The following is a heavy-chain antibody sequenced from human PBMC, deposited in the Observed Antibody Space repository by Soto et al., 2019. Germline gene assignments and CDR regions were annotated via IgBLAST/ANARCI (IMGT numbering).Heavy chain of an antibody. J-gene: IGHJ4*02. CDR3: ARDLAAAGIVN. CDR2: IYYSGST. V-gene: IGHV4-59*01. Sequence: SETLSLTCTVSGGSISSYYWSWIRQPPGKGLEWIGYIYYSGSTNYNPSPKSRVTISVDTSKKQFSLKLNSVTAADTAVYYCARDLAAAGIVNWGQGTLVTVSS. D-gene: IGHD6-13*01. CDR1: GGSISSYY.